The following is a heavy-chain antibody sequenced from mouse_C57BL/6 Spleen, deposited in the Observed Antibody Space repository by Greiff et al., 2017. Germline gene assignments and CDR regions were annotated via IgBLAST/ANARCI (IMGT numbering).Heavy chain of an antibody. Sequence: VQLVESGAELARPGASVKMSCKASGYTFTSYTMHWVKQRPGQGLEWIGYINPSSGYTKYNQKFKDKATLTADKSSSTAYMQLSSLTSEDSAVYYCEATAYYYAMDYWGQGTSVTVSS. D-gene: IGHD1-2*01. CDR3: EATAYYYAMDY. CDR2: INPSSGYT. V-gene: IGHV1-4*01. J-gene: IGHJ4*01. CDR1: GYTFTSYT.